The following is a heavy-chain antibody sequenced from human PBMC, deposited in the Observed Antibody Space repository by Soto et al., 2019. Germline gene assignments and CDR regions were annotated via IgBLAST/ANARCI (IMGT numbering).Heavy chain of an antibody. V-gene: IGHV1-3*01. CDR1: GCTFTSYA. CDR3: ARVSPTRFNYYDSSGPFDY. CDR2: INAGNGNT. J-gene: IGHJ4*02. D-gene: IGHD3-22*01. Sequence: ASVKVSCKASGCTFTSYAMHWVRQAPGQRLEWMGWINAGNGNTKYSQKFQGRVTITRDTSASTAYMELSSLRSEDTAVYYCARVSPTRFNYYDSSGPFDYWGQGTLVTVSS.